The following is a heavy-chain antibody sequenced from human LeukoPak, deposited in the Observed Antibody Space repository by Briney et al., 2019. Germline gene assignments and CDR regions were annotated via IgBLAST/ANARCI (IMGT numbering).Heavy chain of an antibody. J-gene: IGHJ2*01. V-gene: IGHV6-1*01. D-gene: IGHD4-17*01. CDR1: GDSVSSNSAA. CDR3: AREAGGDVRLRWLPWGYFDL. CDR2: TYYRSKWYN. Sequence: SSQTLSLTCAISGDSVSSNSAAWTWIRQSPSRGLEWLGRTYYRSKWYNDYAVSVKSRITINPDTSKNQFSLQLNSVTPEDTAVYYCAREAGGDVRLRWLPWGYFDLWGRGTLVTVSS.